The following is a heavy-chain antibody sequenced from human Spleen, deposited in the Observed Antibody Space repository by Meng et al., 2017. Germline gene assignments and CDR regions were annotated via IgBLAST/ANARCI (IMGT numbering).Heavy chain of an antibody. J-gene: IGHJ4*02. Sequence: ESGPCLWNVSGPPSPTCSGSGDSIISSYWGSWVRQPPGKGLEWIGEVYHSGNTNSNPSLKSRVTMSVDKSKNQFSLQLTSVTAADTGFYYCARGSMTGAGDFEYWGQGILVTVSS. D-gene: IGHD6-13*01. CDR2: VYHSGNT. CDR1: GDSIISSYW. CDR3: ARGSMTGAGDFEY. V-gene: IGHV4-4*02.